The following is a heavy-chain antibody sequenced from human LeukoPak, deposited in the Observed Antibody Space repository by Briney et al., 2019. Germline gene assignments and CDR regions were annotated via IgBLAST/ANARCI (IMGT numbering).Heavy chain of an antibody. D-gene: IGHD2-15*01. CDR1: GYTFTSYG. Sequence: GASVTVSCTASGYTFTSYGISCVRQAPGQRLEWMGWINAGNGNTKYSQKFQGRVTITRDTSASTVYMELSSLRSEDTAVYYCARGPPSALLYCNGRNCYSGLFDPXGXXTLVTVSS. J-gene: IGHJ5*02. CDR2: INAGNGNT. V-gene: IGHV1-3*01. CDR3: ARGPPSALLYCNGRNCYSGLFDP.